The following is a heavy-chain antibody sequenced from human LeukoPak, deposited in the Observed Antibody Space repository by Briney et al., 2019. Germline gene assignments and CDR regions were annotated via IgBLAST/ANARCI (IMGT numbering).Heavy chain of an antibody. J-gene: IGHJ5*02. CDR1: GGSFSGYY. D-gene: IGHD3-10*01. V-gene: IGHV4-34*01. CDR2: INHSGST. Sequence: PSETLSLTCAVYGGSFSGYYWSWIRQPPGKGLEWIGEINHSGSTNYNPSLKSRVTISVDTSKSQFSLKLSSVTAAVTAVYYCARGRDMVRGNWSDPWGQGTLVTVSS. CDR3: ARGRDMVRGNWSDP.